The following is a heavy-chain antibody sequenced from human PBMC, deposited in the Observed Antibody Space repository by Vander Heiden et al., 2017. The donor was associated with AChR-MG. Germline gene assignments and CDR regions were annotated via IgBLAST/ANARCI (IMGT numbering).Heavy chain of an antibody. CDR3: AKDRGGGRWLQLPYFDY. J-gene: IGHJ4*02. V-gene: IGHV3-23*01. Sequence: EVQLLESGGGLVQPGGSLRLSCAASGFTLSSYAMSWVRQAPGKGLEWVSAISGSGGSTYYADSVKGRFTISRDNSKNTLYLQMNSLRAEDTAVYYCAKDRGGGRWLQLPYFDYWGQGTLVTVSS. D-gene: IGHD5-12*01. CDR1: GFTLSSYA. CDR2: ISGSGGST.